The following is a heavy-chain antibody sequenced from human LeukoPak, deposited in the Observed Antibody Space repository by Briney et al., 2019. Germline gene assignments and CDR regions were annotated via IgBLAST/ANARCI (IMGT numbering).Heavy chain of an antibody. CDR2: ISAYDGDT. J-gene: IGHJ6*03. V-gene: IGHV1-18*01. CDR3: ARGMITFGEAGYYYYYMDV. Sequence: GASVKVSCKASGYIFTSYGINWVRQAPGQGLEWMGWISAYDGDTNYAQKLQGRVTMTTDTSTHTAYMELRSLRSDDTAVYYCARGMITFGEAGYYYYYMDVWGKGTTVTVSS. D-gene: IGHD3-16*01. CDR1: GYIFTSYG.